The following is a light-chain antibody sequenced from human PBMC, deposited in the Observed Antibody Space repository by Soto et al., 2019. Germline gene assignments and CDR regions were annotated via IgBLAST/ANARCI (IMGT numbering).Light chain of an antibody. V-gene: IGKV4-1*01. CDR3: QQYYTTPLLT. CDR1: QSVLYTSNNKNY. J-gene: IGKJ4*01. CDR2: WAS. Sequence: DIVMTQSPDSLVVSLGERATINCKSSQSVLYTSNNKNYLAWYQQKPGQPPKLLIYWASTRESGVPDRFSGSGSGTDFTLTISSLQAEDVAVYYCQQYYTTPLLTFGGGTKVEIK.